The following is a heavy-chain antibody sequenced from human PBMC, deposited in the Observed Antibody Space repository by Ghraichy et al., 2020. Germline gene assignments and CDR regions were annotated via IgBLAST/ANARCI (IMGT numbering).Heavy chain of an antibody. D-gene: IGHD6-13*01. CDR2: IIPILGIA. Sequence: SVKVSCKASGCTFSSYAISWVRQAPGQGLEWMGRIIPILGIANYAQKFQGRVTITADKSTSTAYMELSSLRSEDTAVYYCARDRIQLAAAAPMFDPWGQGTLVTVSS. CDR1: GCTFSSYA. CDR3: ARDRIQLAAAAPMFDP. V-gene: IGHV1-69*04. J-gene: IGHJ5*02.